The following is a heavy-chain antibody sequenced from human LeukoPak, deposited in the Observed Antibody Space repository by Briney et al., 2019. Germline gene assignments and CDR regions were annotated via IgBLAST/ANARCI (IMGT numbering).Heavy chain of an antibody. V-gene: IGHV4-39*01. CDR3: ARHDCTDGVCFKDFDY. D-gene: IGHD2-8*01. CDR2: VSHTGNT. J-gene: IGHJ4*02. CDR1: GGSISSTTYH. Sequence: PSETLSLTCTVSGGSISSTTYHWAWIRQPPGRGLEWIGSVSHTGNTYYNPSLQSRVTLSVDTSKNHFSLTLTSVTAADTSVYYCARHDCTDGVCFKDFDYWGQGTLVTVSS.